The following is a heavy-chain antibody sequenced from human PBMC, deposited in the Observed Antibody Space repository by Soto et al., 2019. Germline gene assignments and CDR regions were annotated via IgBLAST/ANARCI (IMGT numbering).Heavy chain of an antibody. CDR2: IIPIFGTA. J-gene: IGHJ6*02. D-gene: IGHD3-3*01. V-gene: IGHV1-69*13. CDR1: GGTFSSYA. CDR3: ARFGVVIKAHQNPNYYYYYGMDV. Sequence: ASVKVSCKASGGTFSSYAISWVRQAPGQGLEWMGGIIPIFGTANYAQKFQGRVTITADESTSTAYMELSSLRSEDTAVYYCARFGVVIKAHQNPNYYYYYGMDVWGQGTTVTVSS.